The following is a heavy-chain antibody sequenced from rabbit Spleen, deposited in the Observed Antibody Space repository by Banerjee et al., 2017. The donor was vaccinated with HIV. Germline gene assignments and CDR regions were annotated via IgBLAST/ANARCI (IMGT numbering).Heavy chain of an antibody. D-gene: IGHD4-1*01. Sequence: QSLEESGGGLVQPEGSLTLTCKASGFSFSSGYYMCWVRQAPGKGLEWIACIGTGFGDTYYANWAKGRFTISRTSSTTVTLQMTSLTAADTATYFCARDTGWGFDLWGQGTLVTVS. CDR1: GFSFSSGYY. CDR2: IGTGFGDT. CDR3: ARDTGWGFDL. V-gene: IGHV1S40*01. J-gene: IGHJ4*01.